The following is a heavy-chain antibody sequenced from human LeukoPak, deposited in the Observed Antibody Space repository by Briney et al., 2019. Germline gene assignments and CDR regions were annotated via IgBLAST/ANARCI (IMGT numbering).Heavy chain of an antibody. CDR2: ISEKGGST. CDR1: GISLSNYA. D-gene: IGHD3-10*01. J-gene: IGHJ4*02. CDR3: AKRGVVIRGLLVIGYHQEAYYYDF. V-gene: IGHV3-23*01. Sequence: GGSLRLSCVVSGISLSNYAMTWVREAPGKGLEWVSYISEKGGSTTYADSVKGRFTISRDTSLNTLYLQMNNLRAEDTAVYFCAKRGVVIRGLLVIGYHQEAYYYDFWGQGVLVTVSS.